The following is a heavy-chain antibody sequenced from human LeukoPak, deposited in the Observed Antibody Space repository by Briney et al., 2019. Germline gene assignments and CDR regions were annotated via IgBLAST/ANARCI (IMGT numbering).Heavy chain of an antibody. CDR1: GFSLSDHY. Sequence: AGGSLRLSCAASGFSLSDHYMDWVRQAPGQGLEWVASINHNGNVNYYVDSVKGRFTISRDNAKNSLYLQMSNLRAEDTAVYFCARGGGLDVWGQGATVTVSS. J-gene: IGHJ6*02. D-gene: IGHD3-16*01. CDR2: INHNGNVN. CDR3: ARGGGLDV. V-gene: IGHV3-7*03.